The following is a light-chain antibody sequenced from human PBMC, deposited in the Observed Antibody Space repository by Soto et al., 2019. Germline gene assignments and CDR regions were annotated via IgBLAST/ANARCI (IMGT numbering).Light chain of an antibody. CDR1: QSVSNNY. CDR2: GAS. CDR3: QQYHWAPDT. Sequence: IILTQSRLHPPLPRLQRETPPSSASQSVSNNYLAWYQQKPGQAPRLLIYGASNRATGIPDRFSGSGSGTDFTLTISRLEPEDFAVYYCQQYHWAPDTFGQGTKVDIK. V-gene: IGKV3-20*01. J-gene: IGKJ3*01.